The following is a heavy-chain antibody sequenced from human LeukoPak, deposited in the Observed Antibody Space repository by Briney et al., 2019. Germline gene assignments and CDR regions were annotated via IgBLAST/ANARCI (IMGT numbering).Heavy chain of an antibody. V-gene: IGHV5-51*01. J-gene: IGHJ3*01. CDR2: VYPGDSTT. CDR1: AYMFSTSW. Sequence: GESLKISCKGSAYMFSTSWIGWVRQVPGEALEWMGVVYPGDSTTHYSQSFRGQVTISADNAISTAFLQWTNLRASDTAMYYCAGRDYYTSRVSTRAAFDLWGQGTMVTVSS. CDR3: AGRDYYTSRVSTRAAFDL. D-gene: IGHD3-3*01.